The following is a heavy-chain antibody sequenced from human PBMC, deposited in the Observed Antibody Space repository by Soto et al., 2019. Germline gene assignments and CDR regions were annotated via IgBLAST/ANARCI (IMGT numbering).Heavy chain of an antibody. CDR1: GYTFTSYG. V-gene: IGHV1-18*01. CDR3: ARDEVYGDSSGYYYEDLFDP. Sequence: ASVKVSFKASGYTFTSYGISWVRQAPGQGLEWMGWISAYNGNTNYAQKLQGRVTMTTDTSTSTAYMELRSLRSDDTAVYYCARDEVYGDSSGYYYEDLFDPWGQGTLVTVSS. CDR2: ISAYNGNT. J-gene: IGHJ5*02. D-gene: IGHD3-22*01.